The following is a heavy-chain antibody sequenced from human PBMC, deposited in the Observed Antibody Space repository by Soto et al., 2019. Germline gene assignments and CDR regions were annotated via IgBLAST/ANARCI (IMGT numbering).Heavy chain of an antibody. CDR3: ARDSPLKGCSSTSCYRVYGMDV. Sequence: GRSLRLSCAASGFTCSSYWMSWVRQAPGKWLEWVANIKQDGSEKYYVDSVKGRFTISRDNAKNSLYLQMNSLRAEDTAVYYCARDSPLKGCSSTSCYRVYGMDVWGQGTTVTVSS. CDR1: GFTCSSYW. D-gene: IGHD2-2*01. V-gene: IGHV3-7*01. CDR2: IKQDGSEK. J-gene: IGHJ6*02.